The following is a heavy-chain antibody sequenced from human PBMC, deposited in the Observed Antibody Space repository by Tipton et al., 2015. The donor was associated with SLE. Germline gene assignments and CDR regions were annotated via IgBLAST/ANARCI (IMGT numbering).Heavy chain of an antibody. V-gene: IGHV4-39*07. CDR3: ARGDLDYGDYNY. CDR1: GGSISSSSYY. Sequence: TLSLTCTVSGGSISSSSYYWGWIRQPPGKGLEWIGSIYYSGSTYYNPSLKSRVTISVDTSKNQFSLKLSPVTAADTAVYYCARGDLDYGDYNYWGQGTLVTVSS. CDR2: IYYSGST. J-gene: IGHJ4*02. D-gene: IGHD4-17*01.